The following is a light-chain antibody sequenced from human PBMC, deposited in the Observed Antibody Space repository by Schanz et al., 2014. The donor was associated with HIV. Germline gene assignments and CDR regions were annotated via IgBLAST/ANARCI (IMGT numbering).Light chain of an antibody. CDR3: AAWDDSLNGV. CDR1: SSDVGDYNY. CDR2: EVS. J-gene: IGLJ3*02. Sequence: QSALTQPPSASGSPGQSVTISCTGTSSDVGDYNYVSWYQQHPGTAPKIMIYEVSKRPSGVPDRFSGSKSGTSASLAISGLQSEDEADYYCAAWDDSLNGVFGGGTKLTVL. V-gene: IGLV2-8*01.